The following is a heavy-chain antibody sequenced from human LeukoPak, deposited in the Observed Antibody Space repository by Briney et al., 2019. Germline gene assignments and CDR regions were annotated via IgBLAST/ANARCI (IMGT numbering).Heavy chain of an antibody. CDR2: IVPVLDIT. D-gene: IGHD3-16*02. CDR3: AKEVIYDDRGYTGRLDL. Sequence: SVKVSCKASGGNFNTFVISWVRQAPGQGLEWVGRIVPVLDITNYAQEFRDRGTITADTSTSTVYMELTGLTSDDTAAYYCAKEVIYDDRGYTGRLDLWGQGTLVTVSS. V-gene: IGHV1-69*04. CDR1: GGNFNTFV. J-gene: IGHJ4*02.